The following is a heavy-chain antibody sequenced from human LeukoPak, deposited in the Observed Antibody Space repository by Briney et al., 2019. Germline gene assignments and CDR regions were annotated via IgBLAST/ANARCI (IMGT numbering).Heavy chain of an antibody. D-gene: IGHD1-26*01. CDR3: ARDGQASGSYFGTGNYYYYGMDV. Sequence: PGGSLRLSCAASGFTVSSNYMSWVRQAPGKGLEWVSVIYSGGSTYYADSVKGRFTISRDNSKNTLYLQMNSLRAEDTAVYYCARDGQASGSYFGTGNYYYYGMDVWGQGTTVTVSS. CDR1: GFTVSSNY. J-gene: IGHJ6*02. V-gene: IGHV3-66*01. CDR2: IYSGGST.